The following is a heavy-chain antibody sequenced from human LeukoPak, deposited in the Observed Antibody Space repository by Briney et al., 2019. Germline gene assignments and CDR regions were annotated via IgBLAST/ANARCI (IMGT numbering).Heavy chain of an antibody. Sequence: GGSLRLSCAASGFTFSSYAMSWVRQAPGKGLEWVSTISGNGVDTYSADSVKGRFTISRDNSKNTLYLQMNSLRVGDMAVYYCASAFLTGYYRNWFDPWGQGTLVTVSS. CDR2: ISGNGVDT. CDR1: GFTFSSYA. CDR3: ASAFLTGYYRNWFDP. V-gene: IGHV3-23*01. J-gene: IGHJ5*02. D-gene: IGHD3-9*01.